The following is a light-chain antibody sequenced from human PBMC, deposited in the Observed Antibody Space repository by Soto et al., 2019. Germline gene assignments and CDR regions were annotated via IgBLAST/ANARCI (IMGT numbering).Light chain of an antibody. CDR3: QQYNSYPWT. V-gene: IGKV1-5*01. J-gene: IGKJ1*01. CDR1: QSISSW. Sequence: DIQMTQSPSTLSASVGDRVTMTCRASQSISSWLDWYQQKPGKAPQLLIYDASSLESGVLSRFSGSRSGTEFTPTISSLQPDDFATYYCQQYNSYPWTFGQGAKADVK. CDR2: DAS.